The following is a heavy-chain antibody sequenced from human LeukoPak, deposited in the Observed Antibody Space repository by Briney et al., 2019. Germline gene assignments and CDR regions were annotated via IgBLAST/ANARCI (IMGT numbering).Heavy chain of an antibody. J-gene: IGHJ4*02. Sequence: GGSLRLSCAASGFTFSSYGMHWVRQAPGKGLEWVADIWYDGSNKYYADSVKGRFTISRDNSKNTLYLQVNSLRAEDTAVYYCARDSFHDYGDHYFDYWGQGTLVTVSS. CDR3: ARDSFHDYGDHYFDY. CDR1: GFTFSSYG. D-gene: IGHD4-17*01. CDR2: IWYDGSNK. V-gene: IGHV3-33*01.